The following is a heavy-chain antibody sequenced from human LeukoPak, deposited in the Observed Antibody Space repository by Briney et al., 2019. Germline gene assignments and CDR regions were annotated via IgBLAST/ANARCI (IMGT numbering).Heavy chain of an antibody. CDR3: ASTTRLRYFDWLQNGYFDY. D-gene: IGHD3-9*01. V-gene: IGHV4-61*02. CDR2: IYTSGST. Sequence: SETLSLTCTVSGGSISSGSYYWSWIRQPAGKGLEWIGRIYTSGSTNYNPSLKSRVIISVDTSKNQLSLKLSSVTAADTAVYYCASTTRLRYFDWLQNGYFDYWGQGTLVTVSS. CDR1: GGSISSGSYY. J-gene: IGHJ4*02.